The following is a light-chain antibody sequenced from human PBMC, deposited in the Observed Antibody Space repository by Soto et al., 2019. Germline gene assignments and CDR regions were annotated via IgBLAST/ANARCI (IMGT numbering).Light chain of an antibody. CDR1: QSVSSSY. J-gene: IGKJ1*01. V-gene: IGKV3-20*01. CDR2: GAS. Sequence: EIVLTQSPGTLSLSPGERATLSCRASQSVSSSYVAWYQQKPGQPPRLIIYGASSRATVIPDRISGSGSGTYFTLTISRLEPEYLAVYYWQQYGSSPRTFGQGTKVEIK. CDR3: QQYGSSPRT.